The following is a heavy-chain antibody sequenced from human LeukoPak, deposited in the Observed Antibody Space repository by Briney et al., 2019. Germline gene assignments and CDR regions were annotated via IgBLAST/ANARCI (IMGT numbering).Heavy chain of an antibody. Sequence: SETLSLTCTVSGGSMSTYYWSWIRQPPGKGLEWIGYIYDSLITDYNPSLKSRVTISVDMSKNQSSLKLTTGTAADTAVYDCARRSWYVDYGGQGTLVTVSS. CDR1: GGSMSTYY. CDR3: ARRSWYVDY. CDR2: IYDSLIT. D-gene: IGHD6-13*01. J-gene: IGHJ4*02. V-gene: IGHV4-59*01.